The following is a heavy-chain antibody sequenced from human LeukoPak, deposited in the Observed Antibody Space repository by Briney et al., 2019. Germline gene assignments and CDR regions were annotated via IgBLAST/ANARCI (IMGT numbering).Heavy chain of an antibody. Sequence: SETLSLTCTVSGGSISSYYWSWIRQPPGKGLEWIGYIYYSGSTNYNPSLKSRVTISVDTSKNQFSLKLSSVTAADTAVYYCARWDSSSWFAFDIWGQGTMVTVSS. CDR1: GGSISSYY. V-gene: IGHV4-59*08. D-gene: IGHD6-13*01. J-gene: IGHJ3*02. CDR2: IYYSGST. CDR3: ARWDSSSWFAFDI.